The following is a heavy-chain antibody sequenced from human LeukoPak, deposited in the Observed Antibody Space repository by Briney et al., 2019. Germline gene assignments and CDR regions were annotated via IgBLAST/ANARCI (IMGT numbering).Heavy chain of an antibody. V-gene: IGHV3-30*03. D-gene: IGHD3-22*01. CDR2: ISYDGSDK. CDR1: GFTFSNDG. CDR3: VGVGGYDSSGFLDY. Sequence: GGSLRLSCAASGFTFSNDGMYWVRQAPGRGLEWVALISYDGSDKHYADSVKGRFTVSRDNSKNTLYLQMNSLSRDDTAVYYCVGVGGYDSSGFLDYWGQGTLVTVSS. J-gene: IGHJ4*02.